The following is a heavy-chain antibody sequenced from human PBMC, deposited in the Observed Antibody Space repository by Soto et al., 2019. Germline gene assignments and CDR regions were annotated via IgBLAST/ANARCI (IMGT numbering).Heavy chain of an antibody. V-gene: IGHV3-23*01. J-gene: IGHJ4*02. CDR2: ISGSGGST. CDR1: GFTFSTYA. D-gene: IGHD3-3*01. Sequence: GSLRLSCAASGFTFSTYAMSWVRQAPGKGLEWVSAISGSGGSTYYADSVKGRFTVSRDNSKNTLYLQMNSLRAEDTAVYYCAKEYYDFWTGYYPFDYWGQGTLVTISS. CDR3: AKEYYDFWTGYYPFDY.